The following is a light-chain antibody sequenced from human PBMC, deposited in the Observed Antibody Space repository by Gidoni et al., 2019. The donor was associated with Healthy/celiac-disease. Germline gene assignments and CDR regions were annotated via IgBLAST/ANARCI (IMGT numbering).Light chain of an antibody. V-gene: IGKV3-15*01. CDR1: QSVSSN. J-gene: IGKJ1*01. CDR3: QQYNNWPRT. Sequence: EIVLTQSPATLSVSPGQRATLSCRPSQSVSSNLAWYQQKPGQAPRLLIYGASTRATGIPARFSGSGSGTEFTLTISRLQSEDFAVYYCQQYNNWPRTFGQGTKVEIK. CDR2: GAS.